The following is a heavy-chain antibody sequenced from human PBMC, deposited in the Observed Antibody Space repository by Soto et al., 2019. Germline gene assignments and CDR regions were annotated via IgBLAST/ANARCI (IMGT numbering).Heavy chain of an antibody. CDR2: INHSGST. J-gene: IGHJ5*02. D-gene: IGHD3-3*01. V-gene: IGHV4-34*01. Sequence: PSETLSLTCAVYGGSFSGYYWSWIRQPPGKGLEWIGEINHSGSTNYNPSLKSRVTIPVDTSKNQFSLKLSSVTAADTAVYYCARGSSGSPYYDFWSGRSTSWFDPWGQGTLVTVSS. CDR1: GGSFSGYY. CDR3: ARGSSGSPYYDFWSGRSTSWFDP.